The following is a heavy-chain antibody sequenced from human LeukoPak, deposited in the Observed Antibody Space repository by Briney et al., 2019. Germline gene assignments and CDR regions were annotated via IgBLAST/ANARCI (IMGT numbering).Heavy chain of an antibody. CDR3: AKVSGGGLYYDGMDV. Sequence: GGSLRLSCVVSGFTFSTYAMSWVRQAPGKGLEWVSGIGGSGGDTYYADSVKGRFTISRDSSKNTLYLQMNSLRAEDTAVYYCAKVSGGGLYYDGMDVWGQGTTVTVSS. D-gene: IGHD1-14*01. V-gene: IGHV3-23*01. J-gene: IGHJ6*02. CDR2: IGGSGGDT. CDR1: GFTFSTYA.